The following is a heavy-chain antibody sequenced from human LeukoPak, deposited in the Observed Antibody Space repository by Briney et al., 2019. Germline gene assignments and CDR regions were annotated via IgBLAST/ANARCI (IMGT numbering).Heavy chain of an antibody. J-gene: IGHJ4*02. Sequence: SETLSLTCTVSGGSISSYYWSWIRQPPGKGLEWIGYIYYSGSTNYNPSLKSRVTISVDTSKNQFSLKLSSVTAADTAVYYCARAGRYCSGGSCYEEIDYWGQGTLVTVSS. V-gene: IGHV4-59*13. CDR1: GGSISSYY. D-gene: IGHD2-15*01. CDR2: IYYSGST. CDR3: ARAGRYCSGGSCYEEIDY.